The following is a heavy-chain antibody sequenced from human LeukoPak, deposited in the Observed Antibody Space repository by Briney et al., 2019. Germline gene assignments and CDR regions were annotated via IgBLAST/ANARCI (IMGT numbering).Heavy chain of an antibody. V-gene: IGHV4-59*12. CDR2: VYYIGST. CDR1: GGSIRGYY. CDR3: FGSWHNRHDY. D-gene: IGHD6-13*01. Sequence: SETLSLTCNVSGGSIRGYYWSWIRQPPGEGLEWIGYVYYIGSTNYNPSLKSRVTISVDTSKNQFSLKLSPVTAADTAVYYCFGSWHNRHDYWGQGTLVTVSS. J-gene: IGHJ4*02.